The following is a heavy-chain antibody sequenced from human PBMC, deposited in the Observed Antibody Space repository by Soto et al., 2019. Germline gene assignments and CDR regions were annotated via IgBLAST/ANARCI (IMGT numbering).Heavy chain of an antibody. CDR2: INPYNANT. V-gene: IGHV1-18*04. D-gene: IGHD2-15*01. Sequence: QVQLVQSGPEVKKPGASVKVSCKASGYTLTDHGISWVRQAPGQGLEWMGWINPYNANTRYGEKVQGRVTMTTDTASTVYMELTGLTSDDTAVYYCARDWTRASCVSCSCPRSGWFDPWCQGTLVTVSS. CDR1: GYTLTDHG. CDR3: ARDWTRASCVSCSCPRSGWFDP. J-gene: IGHJ5*02.